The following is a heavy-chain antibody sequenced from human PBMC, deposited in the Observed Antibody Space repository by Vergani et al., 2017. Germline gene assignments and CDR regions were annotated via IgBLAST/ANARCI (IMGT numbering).Heavy chain of an antibody. Sequence: EVQLVESGGGLVQPGGSLRLSCAASGFTFSSYAMRWVRQAPGKGLEYVSAISSNGGSTYYANSVKGRFTISRDNSKNTLYLQIGSLRAEDMAVYYCARVSRGLFDYWGQGTLVTVSS. V-gene: IGHV3-64*01. J-gene: IGHJ4*02. D-gene: IGHD3-10*01. CDR1: GFTFSSYA. CDR2: ISSNGGST. CDR3: ARVSRGLFDY.